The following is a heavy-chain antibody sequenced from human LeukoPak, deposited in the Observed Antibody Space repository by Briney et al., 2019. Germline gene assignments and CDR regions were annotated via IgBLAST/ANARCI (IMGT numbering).Heavy chain of an antibody. Sequence: TGGSLRLSCAASGFSFSNYAMSWVRQAPGKGLEWVSFIINSGGSTYYADSVKGRFTISRDNSKNTLYLQMNSLRAEDTAVYYCAKSVCSSGCYEDYRGQGTLVTVSS. CDR3: AKSVCSSGCYEDY. CDR1: GFSFSNYA. V-gene: IGHV3-23*01. D-gene: IGHD6-19*01. CDR2: IINSGGST. J-gene: IGHJ4*02.